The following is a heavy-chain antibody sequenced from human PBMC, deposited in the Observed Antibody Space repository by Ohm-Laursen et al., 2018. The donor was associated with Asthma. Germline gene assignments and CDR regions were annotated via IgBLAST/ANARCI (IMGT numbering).Heavy chain of an antibody. CDR3: TRGGHYGSYFDY. CDR1: GFSLSDYF. Sequence: LSLTCAASGFSLSDYFLHWVRQGPGEGLVWISHLFPDGRRTNYADSVKGRFTISRDDAQNTVYLQMNSLRVEDTAVYYCTRGGHYGSYFDYWGQGTLVTVSS. D-gene: IGHD4-17*01. CDR2: LFPDGRRT. J-gene: IGHJ4*02. V-gene: IGHV3-74*01.